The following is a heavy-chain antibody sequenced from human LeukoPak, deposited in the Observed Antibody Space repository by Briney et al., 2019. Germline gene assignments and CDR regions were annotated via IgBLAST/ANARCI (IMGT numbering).Heavy chain of an antibody. Sequence: PGGSLGLSCAASGFKFEGYAMHWVRQRPGKGLEWVSLISGDGGNTYYADSVKGRFTISRDNSKNSLYLQMKSLRTEDTALYYCVKDDFCPECAFDVWGQGTMVTVSS. J-gene: IGHJ3*01. CDR1: GFKFEGYA. CDR3: VKDDFCPECAFDV. D-gene: IGHD3-3*01. CDR2: ISGDGGNT. V-gene: IGHV3-43*02.